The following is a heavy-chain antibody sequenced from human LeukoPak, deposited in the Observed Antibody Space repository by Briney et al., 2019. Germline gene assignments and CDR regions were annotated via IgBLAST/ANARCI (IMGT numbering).Heavy chain of an antibody. D-gene: IGHD3-16*01. V-gene: IGHV3-23*01. Sequence: GGSLRLSCAASGFTFSSYALSWVRQAPGKGLEWVSGISENGGTTFYADSVKGRFTITRDNSKNTLYVQMNSLRVEDTAVYYCAKNGGPHGMDVWGQGTTVTVSS. CDR2: ISENGGTT. CDR3: AKNGGPHGMDV. CDR1: GFTFSSYA. J-gene: IGHJ6*02.